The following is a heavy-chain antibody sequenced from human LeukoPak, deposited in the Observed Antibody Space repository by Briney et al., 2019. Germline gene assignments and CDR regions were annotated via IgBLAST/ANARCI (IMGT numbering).Heavy chain of an antibody. CDR1: GGSISPYY. J-gene: IGHJ4*02. CDR2: ISNSGRT. Sequence: SETLSLTCTVSGGSISPYYWSWIRQPPGKGLEWIGYISNSGRTNYNPSLKSRVTISVDTSKNQFSVKLGSVTAADTAVYYCARPISSGWYYFDYWGQGTLITVSS. CDR3: ARPISSGWYYFDY. V-gene: IGHV4-59*01. D-gene: IGHD6-19*01.